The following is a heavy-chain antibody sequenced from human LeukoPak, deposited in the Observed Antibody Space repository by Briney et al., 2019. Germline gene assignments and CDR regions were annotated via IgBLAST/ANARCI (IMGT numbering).Heavy chain of an antibody. CDR2: IYYSGST. D-gene: IGHD3-22*01. CDR1: GGTINSYY. Sequence: PSETLSLTCTVSGGTINSYYWSWIRQPPGKGLEWIGYIYYSGSTNYNPSLKSRVTISVDTSKNQFSLKLSSVTAADTAVYYCARASSGYYYLYYYYGMDVWGQGTTVTVSS. J-gene: IGHJ6*02. V-gene: IGHV4-59*12. CDR3: ARASSGYYYLYYYYGMDV.